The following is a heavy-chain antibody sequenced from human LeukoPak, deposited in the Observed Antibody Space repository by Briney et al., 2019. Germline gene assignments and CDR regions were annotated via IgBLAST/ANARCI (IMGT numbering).Heavy chain of an antibody. Sequence: PSETLSLTCTVSGVSISTDYWTWVRQPPGKGLEWIGYIHYIGSTNYNPSLKSRVTISIDTSKNQFSLKLSSVTAADTAVYYCARDLVTVTKGFDIWGQGTMVSVSS. CDR2: IHYIGST. CDR3: ARDLVTVTKGFDI. D-gene: IGHD4-17*01. CDR1: GVSISTDY. V-gene: IGHV4-59*01. J-gene: IGHJ3*02.